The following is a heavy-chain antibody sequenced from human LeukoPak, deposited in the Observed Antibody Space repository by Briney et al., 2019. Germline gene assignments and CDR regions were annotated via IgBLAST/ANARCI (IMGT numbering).Heavy chain of an antibody. J-gene: IGHJ4*02. Sequence: SETLSLTCTVSGGSISSYYWSWIRQPPGKGLEWIGYIYYSGSTNYNPSLKSRVTISVDTSKNQFSLKLSSVTAADTAVYYCARSSLRYSYDSTFDYWGQGTLVTVSS. CDR3: ARSSLRYSYDSTFDY. CDR2: IYYSGST. D-gene: IGHD5-18*01. CDR1: GGSISSYY. V-gene: IGHV4-59*01.